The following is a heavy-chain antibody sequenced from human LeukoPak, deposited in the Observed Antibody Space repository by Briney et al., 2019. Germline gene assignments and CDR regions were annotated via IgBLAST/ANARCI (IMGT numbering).Heavy chain of an antibody. CDR2: IHPSSGDT. J-gene: IGHJ4*02. CDR3: ASGSSTDF. Sequence: ASVKVSCKTSGFTFTAYYIHWLRQAPGQGLEWMGWIHPSSGDTNYAQKFQGRVTMTRDTSISTAYMALSRLTSDDTAVYYCASGSSTDFWGQGTLVTVSS. V-gene: IGHV1-2*02. CDR1: GFTFTAYY. D-gene: IGHD6-6*01.